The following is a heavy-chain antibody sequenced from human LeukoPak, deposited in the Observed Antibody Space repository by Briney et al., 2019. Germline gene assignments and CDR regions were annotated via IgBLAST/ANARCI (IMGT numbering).Heavy chain of an antibody. D-gene: IGHD2-2*02. CDR1: GGTFSSYA. J-gene: IGHJ4*02. CDR3: ARDSGHCSSTSCYILTGT. CDR2: IIPIFGTA. Sequence: SVKVSCKASGGTFSSYAISWVRQAPGQGLEWMGGIIPIFGTANYAQKSQGRVTITTDESTSTAYMELSSLRSEDTAVYYCARDSGHCSSTSCYILTGTWGQGTLVTVSS. V-gene: IGHV1-69*05.